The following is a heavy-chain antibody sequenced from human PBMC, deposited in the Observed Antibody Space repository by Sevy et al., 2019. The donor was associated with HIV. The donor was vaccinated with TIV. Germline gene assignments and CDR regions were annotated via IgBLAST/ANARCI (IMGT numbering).Heavy chain of an antibody. CDR1: GFTFSNYA. D-gene: IGHD1-26*01. V-gene: IGHV3-23*01. J-gene: IGHJ4*02. CDR3: AKWSELPSSPFDY. CDR2: ISGSGGST. Sequence: GGSLRLSCAASGFTFSNYAMSWVRQAPGKGLEWVSGISGSGGSTYYADSVKGRFTISRDNSKNTLFLQMNSLRAEDTAVYFFAKWSELPSSPFDYWGQGTLVTVSS.